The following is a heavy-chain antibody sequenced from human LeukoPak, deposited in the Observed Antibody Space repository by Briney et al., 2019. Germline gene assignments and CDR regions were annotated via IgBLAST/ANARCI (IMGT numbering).Heavy chain of an antibody. D-gene: IGHD3-22*01. V-gene: IGHV1-2*06. J-gene: IGHJ4*02. CDR2: INPNSGGT. CDR3: ARYYYDNSGYRGDY. CDR1: GYTFTVYY. Sequence: VASVKISCKASGYTFTVYYIHWVRQAPGQGLEWMGRINPNSGGTNYAQKFQGRVTMTRDTSISTAYMELSRLRSDDTAVYYCARYYYDNSGYRGDYWGQGTLVTVSS.